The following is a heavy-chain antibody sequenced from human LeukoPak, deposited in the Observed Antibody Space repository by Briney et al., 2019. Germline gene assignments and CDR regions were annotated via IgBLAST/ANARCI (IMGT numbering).Heavy chain of an antibody. CDR3: VLLKRGYSYGYADY. Sequence: PGGSLRLSCAASGFTFSSYAMSWVRRAPGKGLEWVSAISGSGGSTYCADSVKGRFTISRDNSKNTLYLQMNSLRAEDTAVYYCVLLKRGYSYGYADYWGQGTLVTVSS. D-gene: IGHD5-18*01. CDR1: GFTFSSYA. CDR2: ISGSGGST. V-gene: IGHV3-23*01. J-gene: IGHJ4*02.